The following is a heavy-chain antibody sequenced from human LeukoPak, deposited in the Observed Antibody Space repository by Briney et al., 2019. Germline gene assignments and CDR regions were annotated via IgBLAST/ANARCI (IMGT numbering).Heavy chain of an antibody. CDR3: ARGRSIVATTLDYYYYMDV. CDR2: ISAYNGNT. D-gene: IGHD5-12*01. J-gene: IGHJ6*03. CDR1: VYTFTSYV. Sequence: ASVTVSFKASVYTFTSYVISWVRQAPGQGLEWMGWISAYNGNTNYAQKLQGRVTMTTDTSTTTAYMELRSLRSDDTAVYYCARGRSIVATTLDYYYYMDVWGKGTTVTASS. V-gene: IGHV1-18*01.